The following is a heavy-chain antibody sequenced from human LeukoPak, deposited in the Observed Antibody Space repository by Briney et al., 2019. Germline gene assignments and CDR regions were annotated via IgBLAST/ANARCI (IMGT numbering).Heavy chain of an antibody. D-gene: IGHD6-13*01. Sequence: SETLSLTCTVSGGSISSNYWSWIRQPPGKGLEWIGYIYSSGSTNYNPSLKSRVTISVDTSKHQFSLNLSSVTAADTAVYYCARGYSSSWYFNWFDPWGQGTLVTVSS. CDR2: IYSSGST. CDR1: GGSISSNY. V-gene: IGHV4-59*01. CDR3: ARGYSSSWYFNWFDP. J-gene: IGHJ5*02.